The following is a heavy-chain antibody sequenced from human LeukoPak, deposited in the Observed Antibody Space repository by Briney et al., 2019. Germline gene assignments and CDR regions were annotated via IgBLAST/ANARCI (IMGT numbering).Heavy chain of an antibody. D-gene: IGHD5-18*01. Sequence: GGSLRLSCAASGFTFSSYWMSWVRQAPGKGLEWVAVISYDGSNKYYADSVKGRFTISRDNSKNTLYLQMNSLRAEDTAVYYCAKEGYSYFFDYWGQGTLVTVSS. CDR3: AKEGYSYFFDY. CDR1: GFTFSSYW. V-gene: IGHV3-30*18. J-gene: IGHJ4*02. CDR2: ISYDGSNK.